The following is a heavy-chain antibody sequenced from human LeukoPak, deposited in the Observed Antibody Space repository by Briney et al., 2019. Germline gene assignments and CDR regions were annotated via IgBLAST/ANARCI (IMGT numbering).Heavy chain of an antibody. Sequence: GGSLRLSCAASGFTFDNYAMHWVRQAPGKGLEWLSIISWNSGYIGYADSVKGRFTISRDDAKKSLDLQMNSLRAEDTAFYYCAKVRGTYSSGYFFDYWGQGTLVTVSS. D-gene: IGHD6-19*01. J-gene: IGHJ4*02. CDR3: AKVRGTYSSGYFFDY. CDR2: ISWNSGYI. CDR1: GFTFDNYA. V-gene: IGHV3-9*01.